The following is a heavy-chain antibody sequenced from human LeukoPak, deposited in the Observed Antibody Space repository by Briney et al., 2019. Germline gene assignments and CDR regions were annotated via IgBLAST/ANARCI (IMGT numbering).Heavy chain of an antibody. CDR1: GDSIGSGPYY. CDR2: IYYTRNT. V-gene: IGHV4-39*01. J-gene: IGHJ4*02. D-gene: IGHD3-22*01. CDR3: ARRDNSDSSGYFDH. Sequence: SETLSLTCSVSGDSIGSGPYYWSWFRQSPGKGLEWIGTIYYTRNTYYNSSLKSRVTISIDTSKNQFSLKLSSVTAADTAIYYCARRDNSDSSGYFDHWGQGTLVTVSS.